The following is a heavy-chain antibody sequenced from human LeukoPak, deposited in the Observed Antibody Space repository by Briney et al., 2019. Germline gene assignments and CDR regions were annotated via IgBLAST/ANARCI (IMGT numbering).Heavy chain of an antibody. CDR2: ISNDGGST. CDR1: GFTFSSYS. J-gene: IGHJ4*02. V-gene: IGHV3-64*01. Sequence: GGSLRLSCAASGFTFSSYSMHWVRQAPGKGLEYVSAISNDGGSTYYANSVKGRFTISRDNSKNTLYLQMGSLRAEDMAVYYCARGGSFDYWGQGILVTVSS. D-gene: IGHD2-15*01. CDR3: ARGGSFDY.